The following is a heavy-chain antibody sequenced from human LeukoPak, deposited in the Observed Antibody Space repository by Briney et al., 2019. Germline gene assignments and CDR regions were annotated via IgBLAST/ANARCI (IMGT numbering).Heavy chain of an antibody. V-gene: IGHV1-69*04. Sequence: SMKVSCKASGGTFSSYAISWVRQAPGQGLEWMGRIIPILGIANYAQKFQGRVTITADKSTSTAYMELSSLRSEDTAVYYCARGTSGYDFSAFDIWGQGTMVTVSS. CDR1: GGTFSSYA. J-gene: IGHJ3*02. CDR3: ARGTSGYDFSAFDI. D-gene: IGHD5-12*01. CDR2: IIPILGIA.